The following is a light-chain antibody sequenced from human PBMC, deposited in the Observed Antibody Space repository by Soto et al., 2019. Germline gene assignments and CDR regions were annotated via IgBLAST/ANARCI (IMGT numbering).Light chain of an antibody. V-gene: IGKV3-15*01. Sequence: EIVMTQSPATLSVSSGERATLSCSASQSVSSNLAWYQQKPGQAPRLLIYGASTRATGIPARFSGSGSGTEFNLTISSLQSEDFAVYYCQQYNDWPRVPFGGGTKVEIK. CDR2: GAS. CDR1: QSVSSN. CDR3: QQYNDWPRVP. J-gene: IGKJ4*01.